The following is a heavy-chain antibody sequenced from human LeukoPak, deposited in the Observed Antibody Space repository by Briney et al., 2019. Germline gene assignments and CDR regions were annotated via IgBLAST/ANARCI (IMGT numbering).Heavy chain of an antibody. CDR1: GFTFSSYS. Sequence: GGSLRLSCAASGFTFSSYSMNWVRQAPGKGLEWVSSISSSSSYIYYADSVKGRFTISRDNAKNSLYLQMNSLSAEDTAVYYCARDSVDIVKEHIVVVTAYPPSWFDPWGQGTLVTVSS. CDR2: ISSSSSYI. D-gene: IGHD2-21*02. J-gene: IGHJ5*02. CDR3: ARDSVDIVKEHIVVVTAYPPSWFDP. V-gene: IGHV3-21*01.